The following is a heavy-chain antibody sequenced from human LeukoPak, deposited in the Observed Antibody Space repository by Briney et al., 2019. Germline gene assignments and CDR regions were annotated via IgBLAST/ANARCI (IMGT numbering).Heavy chain of an antibody. CDR1: GGSISIGGYS. V-gene: IGHV4-30-2*01. Sequence: PSETLSLTCAVSGGSISIGGYSWRWIRQPPGEGLEWIVYIYHSGSTYYNPSLTSRVTISVDRSKNQFSLKLSSVTAADTAVYYCARVKVNWFDPWGQGTLVTVSS. J-gene: IGHJ5*02. CDR2: IYHSGST. CDR3: ARVKVNWFDP.